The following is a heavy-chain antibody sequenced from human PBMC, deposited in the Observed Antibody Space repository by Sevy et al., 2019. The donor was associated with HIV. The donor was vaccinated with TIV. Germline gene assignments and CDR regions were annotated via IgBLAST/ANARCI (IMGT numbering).Heavy chain of an antibody. CDR1: GYTFTSYA. D-gene: IGHD3-16*01. J-gene: IGHJ4*02. CDR3: ARAVRYYDYVCGSYRDLDY. V-gene: IGHV1-3*01. Sequence: ASVKVSCKASGYTFTSYAMHWVRQAPGQRLEWMGWINAGNGNTKYAQKFKGRVTITRDTSASTAYMELSSLRSEDTGVYYCARAVRYYDYVCGSYRDLDYWGQGTLVTVSS. CDR2: INAGNGNT.